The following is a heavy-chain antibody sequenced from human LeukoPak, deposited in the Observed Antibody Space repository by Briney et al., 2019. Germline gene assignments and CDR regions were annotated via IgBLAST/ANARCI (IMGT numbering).Heavy chain of an antibody. J-gene: IGHJ5*02. D-gene: IGHD3-22*01. Sequence: ASVKVSCKASGYAFTSYAMHWVRQAPGQRLEWMGWINAGNGNTKYSQKFQGRVTITRDTSASTAYMELSSLRSEDTAVYYCARAYYDSSGYYLYNWFDPWGQGTLVTVSS. CDR3: ARAYYDSSGYYLYNWFDP. V-gene: IGHV1-3*01. CDR1: GYAFTSYA. CDR2: INAGNGNT.